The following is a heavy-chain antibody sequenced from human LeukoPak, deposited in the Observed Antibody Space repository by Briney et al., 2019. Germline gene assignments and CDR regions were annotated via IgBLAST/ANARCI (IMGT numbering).Heavy chain of an antibody. CDR1: GYTFTGYY. Sequence: GASVKVSCKASGYTFTGYYMHWVRQAPGQGLEWMGWINPNSGGTNYAQKFQGRVTMTRDTSISTAYMELSRLRSDDTAVYYCARNYEWELLGFDYWGQGTLVTVSS. V-gene: IGHV1-2*02. CDR3: ARNYEWELLGFDY. J-gene: IGHJ4*02. CDR2: INPNSGGT. D-gene: IGHD1-26*01.